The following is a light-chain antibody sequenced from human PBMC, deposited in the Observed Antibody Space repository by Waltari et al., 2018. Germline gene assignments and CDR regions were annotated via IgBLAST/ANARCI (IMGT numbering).Light chain of an antibody. J-gene: IGLJ3*02. CDR1: SSNIGGNF. CDR2: KNN. CDR3: AAWDDNLTGPL. V-gene: IGLV1-47*01. Sequence: SVLTQPPSASGTPGQTVTIPCSGSSSNIGGNFVYWYQQLPGMAPQLLLYKNNQPPSGVPDRFSGSKSGTSASLAISGLRSDDEAEYYCAAWDDNLTGPLFGGGTKVTVL.